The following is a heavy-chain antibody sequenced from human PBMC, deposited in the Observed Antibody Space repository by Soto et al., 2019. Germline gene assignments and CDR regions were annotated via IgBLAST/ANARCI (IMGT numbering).Heavy chain of an antibody. D-gene: IGHD2-21*01. Sequence: QVQLVQSGAEVKNPGASVKVSCKTSGYTFTNYDIAWLRQAPGQGLEWMGWISVYNGHTNYAQNLQGRIIITTDTSTSTAYMDLMSLRTDDTAVYFCARGDAVVVPARFDPWGQGTLVTVSS. CDR1: GYTFTNYD. CDR2: ISVYNGHT. V-gene: IGHV1-18*01. CDR3: ARGDAVVVPARFDP. J-gene: IGHJ5*02.